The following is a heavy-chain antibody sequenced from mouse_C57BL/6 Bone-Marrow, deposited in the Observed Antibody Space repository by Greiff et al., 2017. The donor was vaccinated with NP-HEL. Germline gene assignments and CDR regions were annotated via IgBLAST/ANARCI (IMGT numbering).Heavy chain of an antibody. CDR1: GYAFSSYW. J-gene: IGHJ2*01. D-gene: IGHD1-1*01. CDR2: IYPGDGDT. CDR3: ARTYYYGRDFDY. Sequence: QVQLKESGAELVKPGASVKISCKASGYAFSSYWMNWVKQRPGKGLEWIGQIYPGDGDTNYNGKFKGKATLTADKSSSTAYMQLSSLTSEDSAVYFCARTYYYGRDFDYWGQGTTLTVSS. V-gene: IGHV1-80*01.